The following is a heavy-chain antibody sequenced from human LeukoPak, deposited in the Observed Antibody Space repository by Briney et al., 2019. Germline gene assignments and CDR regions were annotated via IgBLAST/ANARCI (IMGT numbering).Heavy chain of an antibody. V-gene: IGHV3-74*01. J-gene: IGHJ4*02. CDR2: INTDGTVT. CDR3: ATKQWLAPPPDS. Sequence: PGGSLRLSCAASGLTFSKYWMLWVRQAPGKGLESVSRINTDGTVTTYADSVKGQFTVSRDNADNTMFLQMNSVRDEDMAVYYCATKQWLAPPPDSWGQGTLVTVSS. D-gene: IGHD6-19*01. CDR1: GLTFSKYW.